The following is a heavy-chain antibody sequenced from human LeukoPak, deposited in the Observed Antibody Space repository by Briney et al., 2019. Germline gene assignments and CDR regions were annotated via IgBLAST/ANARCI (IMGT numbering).Heavy chain of an antibody. CDR1: GFSFSSYS. CDR3: ARENRDSNGWS. D-gene: IGHD6-19*01. Sequence: GGSLRLSCTASGFSFSSYSMNWVRQAPGKGLEWVSYINSGGNTIHYAGSVKGRFTISRDNARNSLYLQMNSLRVEDTAFYYCARENRDSNGWSWGQGTLVTVST. J-gene: IGHJ1*01. V-gene: IGHV3-48*04. CDR2: INSGGNTI.